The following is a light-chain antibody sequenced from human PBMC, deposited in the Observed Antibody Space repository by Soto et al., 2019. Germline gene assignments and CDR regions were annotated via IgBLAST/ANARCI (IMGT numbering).Light chain of an antibody. CDR1: SSNIGKNY. J-gene: IGLJ2*01. CDR2: DNN. CDR3: ATWDSSLSAGV. Sequence: QSVLTQPPSVSAAPGQTVSIFCSGSSSNIGKNYVSWYQQLPGTAPKLLIYDNNNRPSGTPDRFSGSKSGTSATLAITGLQSGDEADYYCATWDSSLSAGVFGGGTKVTVL. V-gene: IGLV1-51*01.